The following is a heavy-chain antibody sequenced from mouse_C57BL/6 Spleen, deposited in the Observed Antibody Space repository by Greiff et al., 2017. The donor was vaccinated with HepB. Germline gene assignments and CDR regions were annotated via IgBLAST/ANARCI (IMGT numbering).Heavy chain of an antibody. CDR3: TRGASIYDGYYDAMDY. CDR1: GYTFTDYE. D-gene: IGHD2-3*01. Sequence: VQLQQSGAELVRPGASVTLSCKASGYTFTDYEMHWVKQTPVHGLEWIGAIDPETGGTAYNQKFKGKAILTADKSSSTAYMELRSLTSEDSAVYYCTRGASIYDGYYDAMDYWGQGTSVTVSS. V-gene: IGHV1-15*01. J-gene: IGHJ4*01. CDR2: IDPETGGT.